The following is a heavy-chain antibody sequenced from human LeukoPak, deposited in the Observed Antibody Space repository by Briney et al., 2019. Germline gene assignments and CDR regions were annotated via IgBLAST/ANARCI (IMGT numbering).Heavy chain of an antibody. CDR3: KYSSSWSIYYYYYMDV. CDR1: GGSFSGYY. V-gene: IGHV4-34*01. J-gene: IGHJ6*03. CDR2: INHSGST. Sequence: SETLSLTCAVYGGSFSGYYWSWIRQPPGKGLEWIGEINHSGSTNYNPSLKSRVTISVDTSKNQFSLKLSSVTAADTAVYYCKYSSSWSIYYYYYMDVWGKGTTVTVSS. D-gene: IGHD6-13*01.